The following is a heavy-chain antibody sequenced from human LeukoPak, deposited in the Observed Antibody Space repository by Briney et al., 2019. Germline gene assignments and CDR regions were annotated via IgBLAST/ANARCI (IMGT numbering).Heavy chain of an antibody. CDR3: AELGITMIGGV. J-gene: IGHJ6*04. D-gene: IGHD3-10*02. Sequence: GGSLRLSCAASRFTFSSYSMNWVRQAPGKGLEWVSYISSSSSTIYYADSVKGRFTSSRDNAKNSLYLQMNSLRAEDTAVYYCAELGITMIGGVWGKGTTVTISS. CDR2: ISSSSSTI. CDR1: RFTFSSYS. V-gene: IGHV3-48*04.